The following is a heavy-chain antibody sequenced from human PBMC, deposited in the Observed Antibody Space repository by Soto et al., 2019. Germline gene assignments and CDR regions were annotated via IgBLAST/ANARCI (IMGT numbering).Heavy chain of an antibody. CDR1: GGSISSYY. V-gene: IGHV4-59*01. D-gene: IGHD3-22*01. J-gene: IGHJ5*02. CDR2: IYYSGST. Sequence: QVQLQESGPGLVKPSETLSLTCTVSGGSISSYYWSWIRQPPGKGLEWIGYIYYSGSTNYNPSLKSRVTISVDTSKNQFSLKLSSVTAADTAVYYCARAATYYYDSSGYYYVKGGLGWFDPWGQGTLVTVSS. CDR3: ARAATYYYDSSGYYYVKGGLGWFDP.